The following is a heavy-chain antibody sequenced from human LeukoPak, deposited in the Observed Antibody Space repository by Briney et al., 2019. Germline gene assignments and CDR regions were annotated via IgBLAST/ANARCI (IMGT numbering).Heavy chain of an antibody. CDR2: IYYSGST. V-gene: IGHV4-39*01. Sequence: SETLSLTCTVSGGSISSSSYYWGWIRQPPGKRLEWIGSIYYSGSTYYNPSLKSRVTISVDTSKNQFSLKLRSVTAADTAVYYCARGLPSYSTPRVYFQHWGQGTLVTVSS. J-gene: IGHJ1*01. CDR3: ARGLPSYSTPRVYFQH. D-gene: IGHD6-13*01. CDR1: GGSISSSSYY.